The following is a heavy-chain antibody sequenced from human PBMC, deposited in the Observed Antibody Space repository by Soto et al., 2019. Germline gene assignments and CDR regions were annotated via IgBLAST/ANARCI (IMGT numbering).Heavy chain of an antibody. V-gene: IGHV1-3*01. CDR2: INAGNGNT. CDR3: ARSPRYVEYYFDY. Sequence: GPSVKVSCKASGYTFTSYAMHWVRQAPGQRLEWMGWINAGNGNTKYSQKFQGRVTITRDTSASTAYMELSSLRSEDTAVYYCARSPRYVEYYFDYWGQGTLVTVSS. J-gene: IGHJ4*02. CDR1: GYTFTSYA. D-gene: IGHD3-10*01.